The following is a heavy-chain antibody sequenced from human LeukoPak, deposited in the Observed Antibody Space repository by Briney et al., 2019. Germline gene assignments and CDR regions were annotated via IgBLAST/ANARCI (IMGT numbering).Heavy chain of an antibody. CDR3: ARDRSLSVAGTFDF. CDR1: GFTFSNYR. D-gene: IGHD6-19*01. V-gene: IGHV3-48*02. Sequence: GGSLRLSCTGSGFTFSNYRMNWVRQAPGKGLEWISYSNAAGSPVSYAESVQGRFTISRDNAKNSLYLEMNSLRDDDTAVYYCARDRSLSVAGTFDFWGQGSLVTVSS. J-gene: IGHJ4*02. CDR2: SNAAGSPV.